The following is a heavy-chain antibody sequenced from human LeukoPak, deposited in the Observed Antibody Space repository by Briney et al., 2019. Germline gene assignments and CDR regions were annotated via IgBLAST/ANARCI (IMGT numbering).Heavy chain of an antibody. CDR2: IYSTGGK. CDR3: ARGSDGWFAFDY. Sequence: GGSLRLSCAASQFSVSTNYMSWVRQAPGKGLEWVSIIYSTGGKYYADSVKGRFTISRDNSKHTLFLQMNSLRAEDTALCYCARGSDGWFAFDYWGQGILVTVSS. J-gene: IGHJ4*02. CDR1: QFSVSTNY. V-gene: IGHV3-66*01. D-gene: IGHD6-19*01.